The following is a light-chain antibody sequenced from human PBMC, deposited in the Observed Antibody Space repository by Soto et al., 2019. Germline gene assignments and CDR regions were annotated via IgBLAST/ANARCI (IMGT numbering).Light chain of an antibody. Sequence: EIVMTQSPATLSVSPGEGATLSCRASQSVGHNLAWNQQKPGQAPRLLIYGASTRATGIPTRFSGSGSGTEFTLTISSLQSEDFAVYYCEQYNSWPPLYTFGQGTKLEIK. CDR2: GAS. V-gene: IGKV3-15*01. J-gene: IGKJ2*01. CDR3: EQYNSWPPLYT. CDR1: QSVGHN.